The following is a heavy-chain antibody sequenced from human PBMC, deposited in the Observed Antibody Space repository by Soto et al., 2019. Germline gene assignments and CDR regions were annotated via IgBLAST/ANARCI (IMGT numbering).Heavy chain of an antibody. J-gene: IGHJ6*02. D-gene: IGHD5-18*01. CDR2: ISAYNGNT. Sequence: QVQLVQSGAEVKKPGASVKVSCKASGYTFTSYGISWVRQAPGQGLEGMGWISAYNGNTNYAQKLQGRVSMTTDTSTSPAYMEMRSLSSDDTPVYYCARGDTGPNTAMETMYYYYGMDVWGQGTTVTASS. V-gene: IGHV1-18*04. CDR3: ARGDTGPNTAMETMYYYYGMDV. CDR1: GYTFTSYG.